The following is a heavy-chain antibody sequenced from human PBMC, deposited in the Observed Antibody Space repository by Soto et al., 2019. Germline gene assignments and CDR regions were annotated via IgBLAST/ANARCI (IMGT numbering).Heavy chain of an antibody. D-gene: IGHD1-1*01. V-gene: IGHV2-5*02. CDR2: IYWDDDK. J-gene: IGHJ4*02. CDR3: ANAALRTALGSGTTAAVYFDF. Sequence: QITLNESGPTVVKPTETLTLTCRFSGFSLTTSGVGVGWIRQSPGKAPEWLALIYWDDDKRYSASLKSRLTTTKDTSKNHVDPTVYHVDPTDTDTYYFANAALRTALGSGTTAAVYFDFWGQGTPVAVSS. CDR1: GFSLTTSGVG.